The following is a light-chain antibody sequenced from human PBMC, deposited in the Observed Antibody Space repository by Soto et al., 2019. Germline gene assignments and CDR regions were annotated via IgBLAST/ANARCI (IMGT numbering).Light chain of an antibody. CDR2: TAS. Sequence: DIPMTQSPSSLSASVGDRVTITCRASRSVSSYLSWYQKKPGKAPKLLIYTASTLQSGVPSRFSGSGSETDFTLTISSLQPEDFATYYCQQSYSIPFTFGPGTKVDLK. J-gene: IGKJ3*01. CDR3: QQSYSIPFT. V-gene: IGKV1-39*01. CDR1: RSVSSY.